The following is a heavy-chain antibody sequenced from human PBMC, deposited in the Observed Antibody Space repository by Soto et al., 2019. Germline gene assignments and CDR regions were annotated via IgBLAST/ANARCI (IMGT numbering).Heavy chain of an antibody. CDR1: GFTFSSYW. CDR3: ARDRGGAGATDY. CDR2: MNEDGGTT. D-gene: IGHD1-26*01. Sequence: EVQLVESGGGLVRPGGSLRLSCAASGFTFSSYWMHWVRQAPGKGLVWVSRMNEDGGTTDYADSVKGRFTISRDNAKNTLYLQMNSLRDEDTAVYYCARDRGGAGATDYWGQGTLVTVSS. J-gene: IGHJ4*02. V-gene: IGHV3-74*01.